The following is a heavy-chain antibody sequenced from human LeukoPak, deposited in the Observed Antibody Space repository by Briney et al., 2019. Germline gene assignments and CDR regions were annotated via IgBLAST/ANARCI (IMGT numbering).Heavy chain of an antibody. J-gene: IGHJ4*02. CDR2: INHSGST. D-gene: IGHD3-10*01. CDR1: GGSFSGYY. Sequence: SETLSLTCAVYGGSFSGYYWSWIRQPPGKGLEWIGEINHSGSTNYNPSLKSRVTISVHTSTTQFSLKLSSVTAADTAVYYCARGRGIGELLQYYFDYWGQGTLVTVSS. CDR3: ARGRGIGELLQYYFDY. V-gene: IGHV4-34*01.